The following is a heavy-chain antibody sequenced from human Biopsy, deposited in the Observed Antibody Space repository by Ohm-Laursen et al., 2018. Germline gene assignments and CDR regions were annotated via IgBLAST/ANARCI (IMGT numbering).Heavy chain of an antibody. V-gene: IGHV1-8*01. Sequence: ASVKVSCNASGYTFTSYDITWVRQASGQGPEWIGWLNPVSGNSNFGQKFRGRVTVTSDTSISTAYMDLRGLTSDDTATYYCGRAVRNQLLTDPWGQGTLVTVTS. CDR1: GYTFTSYD. CDR2: LNPVSGNS. D-gene: IGHD1-7*01. CDR3: GRAVRNQLLTDP. J-gene: IGHJ5*02.